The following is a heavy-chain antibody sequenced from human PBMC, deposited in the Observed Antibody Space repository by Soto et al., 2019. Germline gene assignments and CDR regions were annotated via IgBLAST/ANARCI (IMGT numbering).Heavy chain of an antibody. CDR1: GFTFSSYE. J-gene: IGHJ4*02. CDR3: AGEKVGASYIEY. CDR2: ISYSGSPI. V-gene: IGHV3-48*03. D-gene: IGHD1-26*01. Sequence: GWSVRLSCAACGFTFSSYELNWVHQDPGKGLELVSYISYSGSPIYYADSVQGRFTISRDNAKNSLYLQMNSLRADDTAIYYCAGEKVGASYIEYWGQGTQVTVSS.